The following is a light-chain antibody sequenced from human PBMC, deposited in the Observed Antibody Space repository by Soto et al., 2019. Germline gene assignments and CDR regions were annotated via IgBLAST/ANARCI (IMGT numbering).Light chain of an antibody. CDR3: CSYAGTYTGV. CDR1: SSNIGAGYD. CDR2: GNS. J-gene: IGLJ1*01. Sequence: QSVLTQPPSVSGAPGQRVTISCTGSSSNIGAGYDVHWYQQLPGTAPKLLIYGNSNRPSGVPDRFSGSKSGNTASLTISGLQAEDEADYYCCSYAGTYTGVFGTGTKLTVL. V-gene: IGLV1-40*01.